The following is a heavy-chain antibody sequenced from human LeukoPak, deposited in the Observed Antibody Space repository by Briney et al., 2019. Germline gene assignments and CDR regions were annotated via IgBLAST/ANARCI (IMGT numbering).Heavy chain of an antibody. D-gene: IGHD1-26*01. V-gene: IGHV4-59*01. Sequence: PSEILSLTCTVSGGSISSYYWSWIRQPPGKGLEWIGYIYYSGSTNYNPSLKSRVTISVDTSKNQFSLKLSSVTAADTAVYYCARDLSGGSSGYYYYYYGMDVWGQGTTVTVSS. CDR2: IYYSGST. J-gene: IGHJ6*02. CDR3: ARDLSGGSSGYYYYYYGMDV. CDR1: GGSISSYY.